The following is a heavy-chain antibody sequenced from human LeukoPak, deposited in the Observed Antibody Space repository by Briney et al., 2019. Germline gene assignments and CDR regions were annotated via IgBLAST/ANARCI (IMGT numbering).Heavy chain of an antibody. V-gene: IGHV4-59*12. CDR2: IYYTGST. D-gene: IGHD5-18*01. CDR1: GGSISPFY. CDR3: ARGVGYSYGWNYYYYYYMDV. Sequence: SETLSLTCTVSGGSISPFYWSWIRQPPGKGLEWVGYIYYTGSTKYNSSLKSRVTISADTSKNQFSLKLSSVTAADTAVYYCARGVGYSYGWNYYYYYYMDVWGKGTTVTVSS. J-gene: IGHJ6*03.